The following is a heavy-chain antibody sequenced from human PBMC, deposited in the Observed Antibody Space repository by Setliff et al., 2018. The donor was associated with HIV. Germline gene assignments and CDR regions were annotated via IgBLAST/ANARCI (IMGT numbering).Heavy chain of an antibody. Sequence: ASVKVSCKASGYTFTDNFIXXVRQAPGQGLGWMGWIGPRNADRRISQRFRGWVSLNRDPSISTAFLELSGRHSDDTAVYYCSSQISTSFDLWGQGALVTVS. CDR3: SSQISTSFDL. D-gene: IGHD1-26*01. V-gene: IGHV1-2*04. CDR2: IGPRNADR. J-gene: IGHJ4*02. CDR1: GYTFTDNF.